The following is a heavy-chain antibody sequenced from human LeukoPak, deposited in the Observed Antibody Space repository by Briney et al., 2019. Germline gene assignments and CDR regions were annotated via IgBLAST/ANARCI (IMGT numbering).Heavy chain of an antibody. CDR3: ARGDAYYYYYMDV. CDR1: GGSISTYY. D-gene: IGHD2-21*01. Sequence: SETLSLTCTVSGGSISTYYWSWIRRPAGKGLEWIGRISTSGSTDYNPSLKSRVTMSVDTSKNQFSLKLSSVTAADTAVYYCARGDAYYYYYMDVWGKGTTVTVSS. J-gene: IGHJ6*03. CDR2: ISTSGST. V-gene: IGHV4-4*07.